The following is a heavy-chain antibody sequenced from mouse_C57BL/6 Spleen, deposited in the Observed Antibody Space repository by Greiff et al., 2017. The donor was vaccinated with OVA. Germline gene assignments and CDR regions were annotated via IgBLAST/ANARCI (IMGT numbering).Heavy chain of an antibody. Sequence: QVQLKQSGPELVKPGASVKISCKASGYAFSSSWMNWVKQRPGKGLEWLGRIYPGDGDTNYNGKFKGKATLTADKSSSTAYMQLSSLTSEDSAVYFCARQLRPHAMDYWGQGTSVTVSS. J-gene: IGHJ4*01. CDR1: GYAFSSSW. CDR2: IYPGDGDT. D-gene: IGHD3-2*02. CDR3: ARQLRPHAMDY. V-gene: IGHV1-82*01.